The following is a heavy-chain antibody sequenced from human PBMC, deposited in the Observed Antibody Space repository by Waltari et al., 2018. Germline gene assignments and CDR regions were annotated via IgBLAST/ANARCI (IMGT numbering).Heavy chain of an antibody. CDR3: ARLDDSSGYSYYFDY. J-gene: IGHJ4*02. D-gene: IGHD3-22*01. CDR1: GGTFSSYA. Sequence: QVQLVQSGAEVKKPGSSVKVSCKASGGTFSSYAISWVRQAPGQGLEWMGGIIPIFGTANYAQKCQGRVTITADESTSTAYMELSSLRSEDTAVYYCARLDDSSGYSYYFDYWGQGTLVTVSS. CDR2: IIPIFGTA. V-gene: IGHV1-69*13.